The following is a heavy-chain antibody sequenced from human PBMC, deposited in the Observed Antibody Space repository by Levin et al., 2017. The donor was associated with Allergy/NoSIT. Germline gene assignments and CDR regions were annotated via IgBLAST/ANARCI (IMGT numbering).Heavy chain of an antibody. CDR1: GGSFSGYY. D-gene: IGHD2-2*01. Sequence: PSETLSLTCAVYGGSFSGYYWSWIRQPPGKGLEWIGEINHSGSTNYNPSLKSRVTISVDTSKNQFSLKLSSVTAADTAVYYCARVPHQLGDHIDYWGQGTLVTVSS. V-gene: IGHV4-34*01. CDR2: INHSGST. CDR3: ARVPHQLGDHIDY. J-gene: IGHJ4*02.